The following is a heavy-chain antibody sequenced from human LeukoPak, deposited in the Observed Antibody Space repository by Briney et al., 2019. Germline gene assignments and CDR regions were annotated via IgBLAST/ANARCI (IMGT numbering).Heavy chain of an antibody. D-gene: IGHD5-12*01. CDR1: GFTVSSNY. J-gene: IGHJ3*02. Sequence: QPGGSLRLSCAASGFTVSSNYMSWVRQAPGKGLEWVSAISGSGGSTHYADSVKGRFTISRDNSKNTLYLQMNSLRAEDTAVYYCAKALVGYSGYDGGAFDIWGQGTMVTVSS. CDR3: AKALVGYSGYDGGAFDI. CDR2: ISGSGGST. V-gene: IGHV3-23*01.